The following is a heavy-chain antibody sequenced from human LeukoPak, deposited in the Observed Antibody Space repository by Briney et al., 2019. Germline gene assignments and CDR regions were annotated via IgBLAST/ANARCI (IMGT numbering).Heavy chain of an antibody. D-gene: IGHD2-2*01. J-gene: IGHJ6*02. CDR2: INPHSGGT. CDR1: GYTFTGYY. Sequence: ASVKVSCKASGYTFTGYYMHWVRQAPGQGLEWMGWINPHSGGTNYAQKFQGRVTMARDTSISTAYMELSRLRSDDTAVYYCARERAYCSSTSCYENGMDVWGQGTTVTVSS. V-gene: IGHV1-2*02. CDR3: ARERAYCSSTSCYENGMDV.